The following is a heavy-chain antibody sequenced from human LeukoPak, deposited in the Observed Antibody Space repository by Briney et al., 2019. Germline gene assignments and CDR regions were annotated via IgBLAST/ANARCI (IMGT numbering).Heavy chain of an antibody. V-gene: IGHV1-18*01. CDR1: GYMFSSYG. J-gene: IGHJ4*02. Sequence: ASVKVSCKASGYMFSSYGISWVRQAPGQGLEWMGWISANNGNANYAQKLQGRVTMTRDTSTSTAYMELRSLRSDDTAVYYCARDVSHRLFYDSSGYYILFDYWGQGTLVTVSS. CDR3: ARDVSHRLFYDSSGYYILFDY. CDR2: ISANNGNA. D-gene: IGHD3-22*01.